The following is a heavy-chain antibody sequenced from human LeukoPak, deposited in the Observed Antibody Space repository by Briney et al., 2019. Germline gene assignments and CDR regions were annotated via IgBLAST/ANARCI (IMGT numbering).Heavy chain of an antibody. D-gene: IGHD3-3*01. J-gene: IGHJ4*02. CDR1: GDSVSSKSAA. CDR2: TYYRSKWYN. CDR3: ARGVVTIFGVVIRFDY. V-gene: IGHV6-1*01. Sequence: SQTLSLTCAISGDSVSSKSAAWNWIRQSPSRGLEWLGRTYYRSKWYNDYAVSVKSRITINPDTSKNQFSLQLNSVTPEDTAVYYCARGVVTIFGVVIRFDYWGQGTLVTVSS.